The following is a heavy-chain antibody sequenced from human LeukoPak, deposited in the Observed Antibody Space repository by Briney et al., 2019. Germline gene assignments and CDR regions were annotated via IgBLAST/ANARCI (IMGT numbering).Heavy chain of an antibody. CDR2: ISVSTTMI. CDR3: ARDDGDYAHPVDY. J-gene: IGHJ4*02. CDR1: GFTFSSYS. Sequence: PGGSLRLSCAASGFTFSSYSMNWVRQAPGKGLEWVSYISVSTTMIYYADSAKGRFTISRDNAKNSLYLQMNSLRAEDTAVYYCARDDGDYAHPVDYWGQGTLVTVSS. D-gene: IGHD4-17*01. V-gene: IGHV3-48*04.